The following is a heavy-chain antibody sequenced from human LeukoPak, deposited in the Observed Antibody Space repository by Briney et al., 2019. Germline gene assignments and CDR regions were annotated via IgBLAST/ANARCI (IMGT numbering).Heavy chain of an antibody. J-gene: IGHJ4*02. CDR2: MNPNSGNT. V-gene: IGHV1-8*03. CDR3: VKDSCGDCYSLDY. D-gene: IGHD2-21*01. Sequence: ASVKVSCKASGYTFTSYDINWVRQATGQGLEWMGWMNPNSGNTGYAQKFQGRVTITRNTSISTAYMELSSLRSEDTAVYYCVKDSCGDCYSLDYWGQGTLVTVSS. CDR1: GYTFTSYD.